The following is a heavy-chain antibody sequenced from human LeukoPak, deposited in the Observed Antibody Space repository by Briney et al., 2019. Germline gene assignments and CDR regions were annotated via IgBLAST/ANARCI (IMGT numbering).Heavy chain of an antibody. V-gene: IGHV3-7*03. CDR1: GFTFSSYW. Sequence: PGGSLRLSCAASGFTFSSYWMSWVRQAPGKGLEWVANIKQDGSEKYYVDSVKGRFTISRDSAKNSLYLQMNSLKTEDTAVYYCTTDLFVSPFDYWGQGTLVTVSS. CDR2: IKQDGSEK. CDR3: TTDLFVSPFDY. J-gene: IGHJ4*02. D-gene: IGHD3-16*01.